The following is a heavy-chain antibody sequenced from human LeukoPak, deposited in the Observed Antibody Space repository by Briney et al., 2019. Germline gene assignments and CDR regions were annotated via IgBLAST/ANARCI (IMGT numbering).Heavy chain of an antibody. D-gene: IGHD3-10*01. CDR2: IYHSGST. Sequence: SETLSLTCAVSGGPISSSNWWSWVRQPPGKGLEWIGEIYHSGSTNYNPSLKSRVTISVDKSKNQFSLKLSSVTAADTAVYYCARYGSGSYSSRWFDPWGQGTLVTVSS. V-gene: IGHV4-4*02. CDR3: ARYGSGSYSSRWFDP. J-gene: IGHJ5*02. CDR1: GGPISSSNW.